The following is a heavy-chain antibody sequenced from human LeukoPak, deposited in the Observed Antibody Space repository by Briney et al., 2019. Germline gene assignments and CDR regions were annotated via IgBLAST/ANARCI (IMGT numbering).Heavy chain of an antibody. V-gene: IGHV3-23*01. D-gene: IGHD5-12*01. Sequence: GGSLRLSCAASGFTFSDHYMTWIRQAPGKGLEWVSGMSGSGGSTYYADSVKGRFTISRDNPKNTLYLQMNSLRAEDTAVYYCATHLGYSGRPYYFDNWGQGTLVTVSS. J-gene: IGHJ4*02. CDR3: ATHLGYSGRPYYFDN. CDR1: GFTFSDHY. CDR2: MSGSGGST.